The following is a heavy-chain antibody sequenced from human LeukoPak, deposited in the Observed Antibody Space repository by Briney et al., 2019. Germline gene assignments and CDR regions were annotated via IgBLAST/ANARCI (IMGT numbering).Heavy chain of an antibody. CDR2: IGGSGSRR. V-gene: IGHV3-23*01. CDR3: ARAYADSGDYEAY. J-gene: IGHJ4*02. D-gene: IGHD4-17*01. CDR1: GFTFSSYA. Sequence: GGSLRLSCAASGFTFSSYAMSWVRQAPGKVLEWVSAIGGSGSRRYHVDAVKGRFTISRDNSRNTLYMQMNSLRAEDTAVYYCARAYADSGDYEAYWGQGTLVTVS.